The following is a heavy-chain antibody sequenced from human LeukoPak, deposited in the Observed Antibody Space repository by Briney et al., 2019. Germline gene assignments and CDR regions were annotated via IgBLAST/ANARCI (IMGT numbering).Heavy chain of an antibody. Sequence: GGSLRLSCAASGFTFSDYYMSWIRQAPGKGLEWVSYISSSGSTIYYADSVKGRFTISRDNAKNSLYLQMNSLRAEDTAVYCCAREGTAIIAEPYYFDYWGQGTLVTVSS. CDR1: GFTFSDYY. D-gene: IGHD6-13*01. CDR3: AREGTAIIAEPYYFDY. CDR2: ISSSGSTI. V-gene: IGHV3-11*01. J-gene: IGHJ4*02.